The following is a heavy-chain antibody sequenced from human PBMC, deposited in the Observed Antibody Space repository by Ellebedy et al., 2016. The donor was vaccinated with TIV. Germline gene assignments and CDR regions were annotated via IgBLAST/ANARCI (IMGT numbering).Heavy chain of an antibody. CDR3: ARESLRSYFDL. V-gene: IGHV3-7*01. Sequence: GESLKISCAASGFTFSNYCMSWVRQAPGKGLEWVANIKQGGSEIHYADSVKGRFTISRDNAKSSLYLQMNSLRAEDTAVYYCARESLRSYFDLWGRGTLVTVSS. CDR1: GFTFSNYC. J-gene: IGHJ2*01. CDR2: IKQGGSEI. D-gene: IGHD5-12*01.